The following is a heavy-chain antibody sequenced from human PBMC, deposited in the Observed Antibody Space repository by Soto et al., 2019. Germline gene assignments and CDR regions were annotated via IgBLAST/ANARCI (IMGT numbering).Heavy chain of an antibody. D-gene: IGHD2-2*02. CDR3: ARVQGYCSSTSCYTWWFDP. CDR1: GGSISSYY. V-gene: IGHV4-59*01. CDR2: IYYSGST. J-gene: IGHJ5*02. Sequence: PSETLSLTCTVSGGSISSYYWSWIRQPPGKGLEWIGYIYYSGSTNYNPSLKSRVTISVDTSKNQFSLKLSSVTAADTAVYYCARVQGYCSSTSCYTWWFDPWGQGTLVTVS.